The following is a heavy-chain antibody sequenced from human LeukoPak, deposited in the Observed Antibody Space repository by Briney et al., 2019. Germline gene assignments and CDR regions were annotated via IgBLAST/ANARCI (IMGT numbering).Heavy chain of an antibody. D-gene: IGHD3-3*01. Sequence: ASVTVSCKASGYTFTSYYMHWVRQAPGQGLEWMGIINPSGGSTSYAQKFQGRVTMTRDTSTSTVYMELSSLRSEDTAVYYCARDPGSYDFWSGSRGWFDPWGQGTLVTVSS. J-gene: IGHJ5*02. V-gene: IGHV1-46*01. CDR2: INPSGGST. CDR3: ARDPGSYDFWSGSRGWFDP. CDR1: GYTFTSYY.